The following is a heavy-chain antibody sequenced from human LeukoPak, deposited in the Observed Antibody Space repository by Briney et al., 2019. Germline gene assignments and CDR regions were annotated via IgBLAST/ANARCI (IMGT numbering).Heavy chain of an antibody. J-gene: IGHJ5*02. CDR2: IKTDGSEK. D-gene: IGHD3-9*01. CDR3: ARDYTSYFP. Sequence: GALRLSCAASGFTFSNSWMSWVRQAPGKGLEWVANIKTDGSEKYYVDSVKGRFTISRDNAKNSLYLQTNSLRAEDTAVYYCARDYTSYFPWGQGTLVIVSS. CDR1: GFTFSNSW. V-gene: IGHV3-7*03.